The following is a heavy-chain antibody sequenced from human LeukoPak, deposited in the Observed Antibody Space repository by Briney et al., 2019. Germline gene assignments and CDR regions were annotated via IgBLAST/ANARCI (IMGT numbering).Heavy chain of an antibody. D-gene: IGHD3-3*01. CDR3: ARERVGYFLEWLFDY. Sequence: SETLSLTCTVSGGSISSYYWSWIRQPPGKGLEWIGYIYYSGSTNYNPSLKSRVTISVDTSKNQFSLKLSSATAADTAVYYCARERVGYFLEWLFDYWGQGTLVTVSS. CDR1: GGSISSYY. J-gene: IGHJ4*02. CDR2: IYYSGST. V-gene: IGHV4-59*01.